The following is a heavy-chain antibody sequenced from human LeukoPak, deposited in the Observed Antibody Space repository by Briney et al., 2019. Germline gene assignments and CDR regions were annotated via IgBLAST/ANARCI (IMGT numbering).Heavy chain of an antibody. CDR2: INTNTGNP. CDR1: GYTFTTYA. Sequence: ASVKVSCKASGYTFTTYAMNWVRQAPGQGLEWMGWINTNTGNPTYVQGFTGRFVFSLDTSVSTAYLQISSLRPEDTAVYYCARLPSGSRAVFYFDYWGQGTLVTVSS. V-gene: IGHV7-4-1*01. CDR3: ARLPSGSRAVFYFDY. D-gene: IGHD1-26*01. J-gene: IGHJ4*02.